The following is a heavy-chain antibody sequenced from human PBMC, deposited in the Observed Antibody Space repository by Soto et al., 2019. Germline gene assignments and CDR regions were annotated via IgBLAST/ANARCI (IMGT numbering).Heavy chain of an antibody. J-gene: IGHJ6*02. CDR1: GGTFSSYA. CDR3: ARQEVRGVSTLSTPDPYGMDV. D-gene: IGHD3-10*01. V-gene: IGHV1-69*13. Sequence: SVKVSCKASGGTFSSYAISWVRQAPGQGLEWMGGIIPIFGTANYAQKFQGRVTITADESTSTAYMELSSLRSEDTAVYYCARQEVRGVSTLSTPDPYGMDVWGQGTTVTVSS. CDR2: IIPIFGTA.